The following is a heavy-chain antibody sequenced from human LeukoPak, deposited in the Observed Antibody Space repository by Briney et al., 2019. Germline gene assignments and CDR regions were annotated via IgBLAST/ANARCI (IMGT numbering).Heavy chain of an antibody. V-gene: IGHV3-33*01. J-gene: IGHJ4*02. CDR2: IWYDGSNK. D-gene: IGHD6-13*01. Sequence: PGGSLRLSCAASGFTFSSYGMHWVRQAPDKGLEWVAVIWYDGSNKYYADSVKGRFTISRDNSKNTLYLQMNSLRAEDTAVYYCARDRGVYFDYWGQGTLVTGSS. CDR1: GFTFSSYG. CDR3: ARDRGVYFDY.